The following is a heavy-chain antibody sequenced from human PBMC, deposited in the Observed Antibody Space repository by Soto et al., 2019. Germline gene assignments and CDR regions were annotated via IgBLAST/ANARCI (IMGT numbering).Heavy chain of an antibody. D-gene: IGHD2-15*01. CDR3: ARGIVVVVAATGTPDYGMDV. V-gene: IGHV4-4*02. J-gene: IGHJ6*02. CDR2: IYHSGST. Sequence: PSETLSLTCAVSGDSISSSNWWSWVRQPPGKGLEWIGEIYHSGSTNYNPSLKSRVTISVDKSKNQFSLNLNSVTAADTAVYYCARGIVVVVAATGTPDYGMDVWGQGTTVTVSS. CDR1: GDSISSSNW.